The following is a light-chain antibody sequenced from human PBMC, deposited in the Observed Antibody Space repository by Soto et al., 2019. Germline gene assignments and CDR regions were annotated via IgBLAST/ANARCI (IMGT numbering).Light chain of an antibody. V-gene: IGKV3-15*01. CDR2: GAS. CDR3: QQYNNWPRT. J-gene: IGKJ1*01. Sequence: EIVMTRSPAPLSVSPGEKTPLSSRASQSVSSDLAWYHQKPGQAPRLLIYGASTRATGIPARFSGSGSGTEFTLTINSLQSEDFAVYYCQQYNNWPRTFGQGTKVDI. CDR1: QSVSSD.